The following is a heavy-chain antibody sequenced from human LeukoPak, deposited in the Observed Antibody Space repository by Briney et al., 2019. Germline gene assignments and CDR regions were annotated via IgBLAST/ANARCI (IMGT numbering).Heavy chain of an antibody. CDR3: ARSRYYYDSSGYTDPDDY. V-gene: IGHV1-69*02. CDR1: GYTFTGYY. D-gene: IGHD3-22*01. CDR2: IIPILGIA. J-gene: IGHJ4*02. Sequence: SVKVSCKASGYTFTGYYMNWVRQAPGQGLEWMGRIIPILGIANYAQKFQGRVTITADKSTSTAYMELSSLRSEDTAVYYCARSRYYYDSSGYTDPDDYWGQGTLVTVSS.